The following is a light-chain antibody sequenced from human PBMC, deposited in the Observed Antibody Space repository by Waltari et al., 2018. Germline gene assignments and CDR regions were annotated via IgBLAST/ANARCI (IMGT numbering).Light chain of an antibody. Sequence: QTVVTQEPSLSVSPGGTVTLTCALSSGSLSTTSYATWYQHTPGQAPRTLVYQANARSSGVPGRFSGSILGNTAALTITGAQADDESDYYCALYMGSGIWVFGGGTRLTVL. J-gene: IGLJ3*02. CDR1: SGSLSTTSY. V-gene: IGLV8-61*01. CDR3: ALYMGSGIWV. CDR2: QAN.